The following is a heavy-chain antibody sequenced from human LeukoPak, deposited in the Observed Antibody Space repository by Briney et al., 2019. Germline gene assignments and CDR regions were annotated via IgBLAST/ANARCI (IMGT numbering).Heavy chain of an antibody. J-gene: IGHJ4*02. D-gene: IGHD5-18*01. V-gene: IGHV4-59*01. CDR3: AREGYSYGLYYFDY. Sequence: PSETLSLTCTVSGGSISSYYWSWIRQPPGKGLEWIGYIYYSGSTNYNPSLKSRVAISVDTSKNQFSLKLSSVTAADTAVYYCAREGYSYGLYYFDYWGQGTLVTVSS. CDR2: IYYSGST. CDR1: GGSISSYY.